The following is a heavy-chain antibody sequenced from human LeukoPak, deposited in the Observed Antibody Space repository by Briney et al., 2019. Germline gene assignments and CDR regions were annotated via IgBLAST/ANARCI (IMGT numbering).Heavy chain of an antibody. Sequence: PSQTLSLTCTVSSGSISSGSYYWSWIRQPAGKGLEWIGRMYSSGSTNYNPSLQSRVTISRDTSKIQFSLNLSSVTAADTAIYYCARGIALTGSTKGDWFDPWGQGTLVTVSS. D-gene: IGHD1-20*01. CDR1: SGSISSGSYY. J-gene: IGHJ5*02. CDR3: ARGIALTGSTKGDWFDP. CDR2: MYSSGST. V-gene: IGHV4-61*02.